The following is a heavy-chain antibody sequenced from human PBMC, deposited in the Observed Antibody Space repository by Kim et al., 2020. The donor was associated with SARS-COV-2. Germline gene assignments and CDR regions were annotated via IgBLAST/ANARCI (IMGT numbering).Heavy chain of an antibody. Sequence: YGDYLRGRYTIARDNAKNSLYRQMNGLGAEDTAVYYCATDIVATTSTAYWGQGTLVTVSS. D-gene: IGHD5-12*01. CDR3: ATDIVATTSTAY. J-gene: IGHJ4*02. V-gene: IGHV3-7*04.